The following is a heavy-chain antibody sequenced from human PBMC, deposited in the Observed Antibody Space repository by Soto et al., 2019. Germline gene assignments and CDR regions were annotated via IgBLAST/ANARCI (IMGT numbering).Heavy chain of an antibody. V-gene: IGHV3-23*01. D-gene: IGHD3-22*01. CDR1: GFTFSSYA. CDR3: ARSRHRTITMIVVDLDY. Sequence: EVQLLESGGGLVQPGGSLRLSCAASGFTFSSYAMSWVRQAPGKGLEWVSAISGSGGSTYYADSVKGRFTISRDNSKNSLYLQMNSLRAEDTAVYYCARSRHRTITMIVVDLDYWGQGTLVTVSS. CDR2: ISGSGGST. J-gene: IGHJ4*02.